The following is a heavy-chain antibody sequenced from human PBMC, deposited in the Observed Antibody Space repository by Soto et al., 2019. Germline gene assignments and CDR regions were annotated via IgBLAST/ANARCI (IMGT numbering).Heavy chain of an antibody. D-gene: IGHD4-17*01. V-gene: IGHV4-39*01. CDR3: ARTNADYGDYVLDY. Sequence: SETLSLTCTFSGGSISSSSYYWGWIRQPPGKGPEWIGSIYYSGSTYYNPSLKSRVTISVDTSKNQFSLKLSSVTAADTAVYYCARTNADYGDYVLDYWGQGTLVTVSS. CDR2: IYYSGST. CDR1: GGSISSSSYY. J-gene: IGHJ4*02.